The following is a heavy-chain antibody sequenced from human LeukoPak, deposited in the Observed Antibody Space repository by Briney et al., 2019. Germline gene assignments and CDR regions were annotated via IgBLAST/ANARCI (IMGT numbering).Heavy chain of an antibody. Sequence: RSGGSLRLSCAASGFTFSSYAMSWVRQAPGKGLEWVSAISGSGDSTYYADSVKGRFTISRDNSKNTLYLQMNSLRAEDTAVIAFPFDYWGQGTLVTVSS. V-gene: IGHV3-23*01. CDR1: GFTFSSYA. J-gene: IGHJ4*02. CDR3: PFDY. D-gene: IGHD2/OR15-2a*01. CDR2: ISGSGDST.